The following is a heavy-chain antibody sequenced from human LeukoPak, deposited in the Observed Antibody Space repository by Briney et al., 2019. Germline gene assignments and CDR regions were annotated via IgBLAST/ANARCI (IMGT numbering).Heavy chain of an antibody. CDR1: GYTFTSYG. CDR2: ISAYNGNT. CDR3: ARAGYDILTGKGGFDP. V-gene: IGHV1-18*01. J-gene: IGHJ5*02. Sequence: ASVKVSCKASGYTFTSYGISWVRQAPGQGLEWMGWISAYNGNTNYAQKLQGRVTMTTDTSTSTAYMELRSLRSDGTAVYYCARAGYDILTGKGGFDPWGQGTLVTVSS. D-gene: IGHD3-9*01.